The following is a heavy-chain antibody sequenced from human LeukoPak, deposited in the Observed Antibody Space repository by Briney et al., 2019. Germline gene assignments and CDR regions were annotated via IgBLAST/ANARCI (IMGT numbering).Heavy chain of an antibody. CDR2: MSGSGGRT. J-gene: IGHJ4*02. CDR1: GFTFSNYA. V-gene: IGHV3-23*01. CDR3: AKDRWPRGVGAGLDY. Sequence: GGSLRLSCAASGFTFSNYAMSWVRQAPGKGLEWVSVMSGSGGRTDYADSVKGRFTISRDNSENTVYLQMNSLRAEDTAVYYCAKDRWPRGVGAGLDYWGQVSQRTVCS. D-gene: IGHD6-19*01.